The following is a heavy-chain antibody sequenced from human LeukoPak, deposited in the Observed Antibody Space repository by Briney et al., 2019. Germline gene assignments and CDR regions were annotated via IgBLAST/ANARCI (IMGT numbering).Heavy chain of an antibody. CDR3: AKGGYIWGSYRLYAFDI. CDR1: GFTFSSYA. Sequence: AGGSLRLSFAACGFTFSSYAMSWVRQAPGKGLEWVSAISGSGGSTYYADPVKGRFTISRDNSKNTLYLQMNSLRAEDTAVYYCAKGGYIWGSYRLYAFDIWGQGTMVTVSS. J-gene: IGHJ3*02. V-gene: IGHV3-23*01. D-gene: IGHD3-16*02. CDR2: ISGSGGST.